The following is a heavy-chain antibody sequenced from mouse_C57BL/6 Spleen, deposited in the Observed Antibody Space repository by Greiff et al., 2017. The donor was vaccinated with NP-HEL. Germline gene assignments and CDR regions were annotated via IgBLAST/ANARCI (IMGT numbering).Heavy chain of an antibody. CDR2: IDPSDSYT. V-gene: IGHV1-69*01. D-gene: IGHD2-2*01. CDR3: ARRVTTGFDY. CDR1: GYTFTSYW. J-gene: IGHJ2*01. Sequence: QVQLQQPGAELVMPGASVKLSCKASGYTFTSYWMHWVKQRPGQGLEWIGEIDPSDSYTNYNQKFKGKSTLTVEKSSSTAYMQLSSLTSEDSPVYYCARRVTTGFDYWGQGTTLTVSS.